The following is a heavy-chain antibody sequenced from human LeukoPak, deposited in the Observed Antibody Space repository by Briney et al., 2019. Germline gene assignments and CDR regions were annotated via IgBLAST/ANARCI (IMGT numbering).Heavy chain of an antibody. CDR2: INVKNDNT. D-gene: IGHD3-16*02. Sequence: ASVKVSCKTSGYTFTNYLISWVRQAPGQGLEWMGWINVKNDNTNYAQNLQDRVTMTTDTSTSTAYMELRSLRSDDTAVYYCARSRITFGGVIVIPPLDYWGQGTLVTVSS. CDR3: ARSRITFGGVIVIPPLDY. CDR1: GYTFTNYL. V-gene: IGHV1-18*01. J-gene: IGHJ4*02.